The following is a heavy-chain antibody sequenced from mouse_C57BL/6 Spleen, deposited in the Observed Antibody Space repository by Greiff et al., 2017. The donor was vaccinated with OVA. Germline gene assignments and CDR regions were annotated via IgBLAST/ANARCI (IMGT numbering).Heavy chain of an antibody. J-gene: IGHJ1*03. Sequence: EVQLVESGGGLVKPGGSLKLSCAASGFTFSSYAMSWVRQTPEKRLEWVATISDGGSYTYYPDNVKGRFTISRDNAKNNLYLQMSHLKSEDTAMYYCARDRMYYYGSSYRYFDVWGTGTTVTVSS. D-gene: IGHD1-1*01. V-gene: IGHV5-4*01. CDR3: ARDRMYYYGSSYRYFDV. CDR2: ISDGGSYT. CDR1: GFTFSSYA.